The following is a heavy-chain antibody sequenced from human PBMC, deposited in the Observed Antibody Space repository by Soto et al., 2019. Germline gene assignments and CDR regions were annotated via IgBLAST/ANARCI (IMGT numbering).Heavy chain of an antibody. D-gene: IGHD3-10*01. V-gene: IGHV4-59*08. J-gene: IGHJ6*03. CDR3: ARCFVWFGAPYYYYYMDV. CDR1: GGSISSYY. Sequence: QVQLQESGPGLVKPSETLSLTCTVSGGSISSYYWSWIRQPPGKGLEWIGYIYYSGSTNYNPSLKSRVTLSVDTSKNQFSLKLSSVTAADTAVYYCARCFVWFGAPYYYYYMDVWGKGTTVTVSS. CDR2: IYYSGST.